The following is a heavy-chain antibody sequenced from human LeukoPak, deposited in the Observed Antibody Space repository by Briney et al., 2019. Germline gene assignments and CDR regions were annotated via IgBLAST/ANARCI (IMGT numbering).Heavy chain of an antibody. D-gene: IGHD3-16*01. V-gene: IGHV3-30*02. CDR1: GFTFGTYG. CDR2: IQYHGGDV. Sequence: HAGGSLRLSCAASGFTFGTYGMHWVRQAPGKGLEWVSFIQYHGGDVFYADSVKGRFTISRDNSKNTLFLQMNSLRPEDSAVYYCVPDYDFIGGTRAESFDFWGQGTMVTVSS. J-gene: IGHJ3*01. CDR3: VPDYDFIGGTRAESFDF.